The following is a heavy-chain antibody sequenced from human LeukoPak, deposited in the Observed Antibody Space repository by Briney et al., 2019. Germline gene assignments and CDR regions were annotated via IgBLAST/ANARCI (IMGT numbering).Heavy chain of an antibody. J-gene: IGHJ4*02. Sequence: GGSLRLSCSASGFTFSSYAMHWVRQAPGKGLEHVSAISSNGGSTYYADSVKGRFTISRDNSKNTLYLQMSSLRAEDTAVYYCVKARLATISDYWGQGTLVTVSS. D-gene: IGHD5-24*01. CDR1: GFTFSSYA. CDR3: VKARLATISDY. CDR2: ISSNGGST. V-gene: IGHV3-64D*06.